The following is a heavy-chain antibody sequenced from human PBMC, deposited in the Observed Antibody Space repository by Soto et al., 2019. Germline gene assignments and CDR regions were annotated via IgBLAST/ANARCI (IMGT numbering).Heavy chain of an antibody. D-gene: IGHD3-22*01. Sequence: QVQLVQSGAEVKKPGSSVKVSCKASGGTFSSYAISWVRQAPGQGLEWVGGIIPIFGTANYAQKFQGRVTITADESTSTAYMELSSLRSEDTAVYYCARSPPDYYDSSGYPYYFDYWGQGTLVTVSS. CDR1: GGTFSSYA. J-gene: IGHJ4*02. V-gene: IGHV1-69*01. CDR2: IIPIFGTA. CDR3: ARSPPDYYDSSGYPYYFDY.